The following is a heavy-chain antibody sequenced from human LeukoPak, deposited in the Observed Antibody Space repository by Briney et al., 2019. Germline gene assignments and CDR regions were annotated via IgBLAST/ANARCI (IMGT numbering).Heavy chain of an antibody. V-gene: IGHV3-7*01. Sequence: PGGSLRLSCAASGFTFSSYWISWVRQAPGKGLEWVANIKQDGSEKYYVDSVKGRFTISRDNAKNSLYLQMNSLRAEDTAVYYCARDIELRVAFDIWGQGTMVTVSS. D-gene: IGHD1-26*01. CDR3: ARDIELRVAFDI. CDR2: IKQDGSEK. CDR1: GFTFSSYW. J-gene: IGHJ3*02.